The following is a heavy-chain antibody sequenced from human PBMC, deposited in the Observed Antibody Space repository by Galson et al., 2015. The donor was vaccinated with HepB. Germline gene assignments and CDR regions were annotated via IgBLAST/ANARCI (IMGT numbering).Heavy chain of an antibody. J-gene: IGHJ3*02. Sequence: SLRLSCAASGLTFGSYWMSWVRQAPGRGLEWVANIKQDGSEKYYVDSVKGGFTISRDNAKSSLYLQMNSLRAEDTAVYYCARDRTVTTRAFDIWGQGTMVTVSS. CDR1: GLTFGSYW. CDR2: IKQDGSEK. CDR3: ARDRTVTTRAFDI. V-gene: IGHV3-7*03. D-gene: IGHD4-17*01.